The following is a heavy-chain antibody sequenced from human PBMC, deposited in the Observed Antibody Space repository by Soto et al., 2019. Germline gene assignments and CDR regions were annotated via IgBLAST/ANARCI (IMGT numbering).Heavy chain of an antibody. CDR2: IKQDGSEK. CDR1: RFTFSNYW. J-gene: IGHJ4*02. CDR3: ARGRKPLGGGSYHLDY. D-gene: IGHD6-25*01. V-gene: IGHV3-7*01. Sequence: GGSLRLSCEVSRFTFSNYWMNWVRQAPGKGLEWVANIKQDGSEKYYMDSVKGRFTISRDNAKNSLYLQMNSLRAEDTAVYYCARGRKPLGGGSYHLDYWGQGTPVTVSS.